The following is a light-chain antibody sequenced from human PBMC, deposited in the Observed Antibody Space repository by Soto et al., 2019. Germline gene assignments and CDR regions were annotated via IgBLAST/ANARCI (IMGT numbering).Light chain of an antibody. J-gene: IGLJ1*01. CDR2: EVS. V-gene: IGLV2-14*01. CDR3: SSYTSSSTL. CDR1: SNDIGGYNY. Sequence: QSVLTQPASVSGSPGQSITISCTGTSNDIGGYNYVSWYQQHPGEAPKLIIYEVSNRPSGVSNRFSGSKSDNTASLTITGLQAEDEASYYCSSYTSSSTLFGTGTKVTVL.